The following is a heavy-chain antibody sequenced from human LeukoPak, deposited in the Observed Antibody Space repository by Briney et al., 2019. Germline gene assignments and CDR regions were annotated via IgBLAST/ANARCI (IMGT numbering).Heavy chain of an antibody. CDR3: ATSLRGYRQGLDY. D-gene: IGHD5-18*01. CDR2: ISSSGSHT. CDR1: GFSFSDYY. Sequence: GGSLRLSCVASGFSFSDYYMSCIRQAPGKGLEWVSYISSSGSHTNYADSVTGRFTISRDNAKNSLYLQMNSLTAEDTAVYYCATSLRGYRQGLDYWGLGTLVTVSS. J-gene: IGHJ4*02. V-gene: IGHV3-11*06.